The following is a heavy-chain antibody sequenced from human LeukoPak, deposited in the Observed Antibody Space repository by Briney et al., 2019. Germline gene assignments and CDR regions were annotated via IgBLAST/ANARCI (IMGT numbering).Heavy chain of an antibody. D-gene: IGHD5-12*01. Sequence: ASVKVSCKASGYTFTSYYIHWVRQAPGQGLEWMGIINPSGGSTSYAQKFQGRVTITADKSTSTAYMELSSLRSEDTAVYYCARETVSVATSFDYWGQGTLVTVSS. CDR3: ARETVSVATSFDY. V-gene: IGHV1-46*01. J-gene: IGHJ4*02. CDR2: INPSGGST. CDR1: GYTFTSYY.